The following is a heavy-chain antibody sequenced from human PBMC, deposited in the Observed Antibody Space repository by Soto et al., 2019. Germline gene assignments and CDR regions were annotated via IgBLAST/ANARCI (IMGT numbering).Heavy chain of an antibody. CDR3: SHRRGKNNLFYP. Sequence: SGPTLVNPTQTLTLTCTFSGFSLSTSGVGVGWIRQPPGKALEWLALIYWDDDKRYSPSLKSRLTITKDTSKNQVVLTMTNMDPVDTATYYLSHRRGKNNLFYPCGEGTLVTVDS. D-gene: IGHD3-16*01. J-gene: IGHJ5*02. V-gene: IGHV2-5*02. CDR2: IYWDDDK. CDR1: GFSLSTSGVG.